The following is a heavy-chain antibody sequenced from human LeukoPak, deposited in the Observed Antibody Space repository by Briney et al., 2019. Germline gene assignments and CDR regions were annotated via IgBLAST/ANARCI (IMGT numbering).Heavy chain of an antibody. CDR3: ARGRYSAGDNWFDP. CDR1: GGSISSRSYY. V-gene: IGHV4-39*01. J-gene: IGHJ5*02. Sequence: PSETLSLTCTVSGGSISSRSYYWGWIRQPPGKGLEWIGSIYYSGSTYYNPSLKSRVTISVDTSKNQFSLKLSSVTAADTAVYYCARGRYSAGDNWFDPWGQGTLVTVSS. D-gene: IGHD3-9*01. CDR2: IYYSGST.